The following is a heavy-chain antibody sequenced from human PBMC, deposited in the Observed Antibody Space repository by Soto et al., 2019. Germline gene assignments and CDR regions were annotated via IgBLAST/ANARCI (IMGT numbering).Heavy chain of an antibody. Sequence: QVQLVESGGGVVQPGRSLXLSCAASGFTFSSYAMHWVRQAPGKGLEWVAVISYDGSNKYYADSVKGRFTISRDNSKNTLYLQMNSLRAEDTAVYYCARGDYGDYLFDPWGQGTLVTVSS. CDR3: ARGDYGDYLFDP. J-gene: IGHJ5*02. V-gene: IGHV3-30-3*01. CDR2: ISYDGSNK. D-gene: IGHD4-17*01. CDR1: GFTFSSYA.